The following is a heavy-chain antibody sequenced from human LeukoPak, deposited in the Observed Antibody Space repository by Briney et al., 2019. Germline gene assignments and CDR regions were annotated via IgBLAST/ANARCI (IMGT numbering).Heavy chain of an antibody. Sequence: GGSLRLSCAASGFTFSDYYMSWIRQAPGKGLEWFSYISSSGSTIYYADSVKGRFTISRDNAKNSLYLQMNSLRAEDTAVYYCASPYSSSWLPDAFDTWGQGTMVTVSS. V-gene: IGHV3-11*01. CDR2: ISSSGSTI. J-gene: IGHJ3*02. CDR3: ASPYSSSWLPDAFDT. CDR1: GFTFSDYY. D-gene: IGHD6-13*01.